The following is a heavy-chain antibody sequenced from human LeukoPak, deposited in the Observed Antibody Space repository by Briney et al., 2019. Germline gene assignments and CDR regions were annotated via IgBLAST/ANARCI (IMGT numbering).Heavy chain of an antibody. J-gene: IGHJ4*02. CDR2: IRSKTYDGTT. CDR1: GFTFGDYA. Sequence: GGSLRLSCTASGFTFGDYAMSWVRQAPGKGLEWVGFIRSKTYDGTTEYDASVKGRFTISRDDSKRIAYLQMNSLKTDDTAVYYCTRIAPDYYDSSGYYDQFDYWGQGTLVTVSS. D-gene: IGHD3-22*01. V-gene: IGHV3-49*04. CDR3: TRIAPDYYDSSGYYDQFDY.